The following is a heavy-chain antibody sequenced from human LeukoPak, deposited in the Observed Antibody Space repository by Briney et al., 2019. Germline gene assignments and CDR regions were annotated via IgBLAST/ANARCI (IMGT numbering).Heavy chain of an antibody. D-gene: IGHD5-24*01. J-gene: IGHJ6*02. CDR3: AREKIEMATIVYYYYYYGMDV. CDR1: GFTFSSYA. CDR2: ISGSGGST. Sequence: AGGSLRLSCAASGFTFSSYAMSWVRQAPGKGLEWVSAISGSGGSTYYADSVKGRFTISRDNSKNTLYLQMNSLRAEDTAVYYCAREKIEMATIVYYYYYYGMDVWGQGTTVTVSS. V-gene: IGHV3-23*01.